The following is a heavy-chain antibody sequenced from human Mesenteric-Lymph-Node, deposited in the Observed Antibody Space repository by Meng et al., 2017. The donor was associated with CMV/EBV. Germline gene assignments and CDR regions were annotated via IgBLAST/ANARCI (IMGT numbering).Heavy chain of an antibody. J-gene: IGHJ4*02. V-gene: IGHV1-2*02. CDR2: LNPNSGGT. D-gene: IGHD3-3*01. CDR3: ARDPTDYDFWSGYLSSGDY. CDR1: FTGYY. Sequence: FTGYYMHWVRQAPGQGFEWMGWLNPNSGGTNYAQKFQGRVTMTRDTSISTAYMELSRLRSDDTAVYYCARDPTDYDFWSGYLSSGDYWGQGTLVTVSS.